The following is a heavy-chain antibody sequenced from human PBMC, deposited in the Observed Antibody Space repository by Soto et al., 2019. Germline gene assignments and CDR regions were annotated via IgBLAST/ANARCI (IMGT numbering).Heavy chain of an antibody. D-gene: IGHD2-8*02. CDR1: GLSFSGYY. CDR2: INHSGST. CDR3: ARDKITGLFDY. J-gene: IGHJ4*02. Sequence: PSETLSLTCAFYGLSFSGYYWTSIRQPPGTGLEWIGEINHSGSTNYNPSLKSRVTISVDTSKNQFSLKLTSVTAADTAVYYCARDKITGLFDYWGQGTLVTVSS. V-gene: IGHV4-34*01.